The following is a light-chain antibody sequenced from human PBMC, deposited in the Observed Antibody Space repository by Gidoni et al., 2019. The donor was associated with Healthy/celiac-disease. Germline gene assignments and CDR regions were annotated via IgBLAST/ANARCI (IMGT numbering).Light chain of an antibody. V-gene: IGKV4-1*01. CDR1: QSVLYSSNNKNY. J-gene: IGKJ4*01. Sequence: DIVMTQSPDSLAVSLGERATINCKSSQSVLYSSNNKNYLAWYQQKPGQPPKLLIYWASTRESGVPDRFSGSGSGTVFTLTINSLQAEDVAVYYCQQYYSTPLTFGGXTKVEIK. CDR2: WAS. CDR3: QQYYSTPLT.